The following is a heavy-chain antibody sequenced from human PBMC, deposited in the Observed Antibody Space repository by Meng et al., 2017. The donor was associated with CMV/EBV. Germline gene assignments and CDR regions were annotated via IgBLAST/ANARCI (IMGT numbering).Heavy chain of an antibody. CDR2: ISSSSSYT. D-gene: IGHD3/OR15-3a*01. Sequence: QVTLVESGGGLVKPGGSLGLSVAAPGFTFSDYYMSWIRQAPGKGLEWVSYISSSSSYTNYADSVKGRFTISRDNAKNSLYLQMNSLRAEDTAVYYCARDRTGYPFDYWGQGTLVTVSS. CDR1: GFTFSDYY. V-gene: IGHV3-11*05. J-gene: IGHJ4*02. CDR3: ARDRTGYPFDY.